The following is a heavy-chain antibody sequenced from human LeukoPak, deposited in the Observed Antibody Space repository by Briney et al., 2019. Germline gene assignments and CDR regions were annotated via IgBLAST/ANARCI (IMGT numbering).Heavy chain of an antibody. CDR2: IYWDDDK. V-gene: IGHV2-5*02. Sequence: ESGPTLVKPTQTLTLTCTFSGFSLSTSGVGVGWIRQPPGKALEWLALIYWDDDKRYSPSLKSRLTITKDTSKNQVVLTMTNMDPVDTGTYYCAHRHDYGSGSYAFDIWGQGTMVTVSS. CDR3: AHRHDYGSGSYAFDI. J-gene: IGHJ3*02. CDR1: GFSLSTSGVG. D-gene: IGHD3-10*01.